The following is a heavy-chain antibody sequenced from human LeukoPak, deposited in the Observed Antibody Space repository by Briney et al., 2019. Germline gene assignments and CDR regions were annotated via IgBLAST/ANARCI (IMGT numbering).Heavy chain of an antibody. V-gene: IGHV2-5*01. J-gene: IGHJ4*02. CDR3: AHRGTTYYFDY. CDR1: GFSLSTSGVG. CDR2: IYWNDDK. D-gene: IGHD4-17*01. Sequence: SGPTLVKPTQTLTLTCTFSGFSLSTSGVGVGWIRQPPGKALEWLALIYWNDDKRYGPSLKSRLTITKDTSKNQVVLTMTNMDPVDTATYYCAHRGTTYYFDYWGQGTLVTVSS.